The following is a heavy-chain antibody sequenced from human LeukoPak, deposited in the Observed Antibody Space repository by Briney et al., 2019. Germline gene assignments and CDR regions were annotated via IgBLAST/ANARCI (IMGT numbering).Heavy chain of an antibody. CDR1: GGIFSSYA. CDR2: INYNSGGT. J-gene: IGHJ6*02. Sequence: ASVKVSCKASGGIFSSYAISWVRQAPGQGLEWMGWINYNSGGTNYAQKFQGRVTMTRDTSISTLYMEVGRLTSDDTAVYYCARSGYQYGLDVWGQGTTVTVSS. D-gene: IGHD5-18*01. CDR3: ARSGYQYGLDV. V-gene: IGHV1-2*02.